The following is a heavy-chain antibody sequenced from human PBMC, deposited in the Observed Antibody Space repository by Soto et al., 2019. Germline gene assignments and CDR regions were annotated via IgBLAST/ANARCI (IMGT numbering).Heavy chain of an antibody. J-gene: IGHJ5*02. CDR2: ISSSSSYT. Sequence: LRLSCAASGFTFSDYYMSWIRQAPGKGLEGGSYISSSSSYTIYADSVKGRFTISRDNAKNSLYLQMNSLRAEDTAVYYCARDLRDGYSAFAIFDPWGQGTLVTVSS. CDR1: GFTFSDYY. V-gene: IGHV3-11*06. D-gene: IGHD4-4*01. CDR3: ARDLRDGYSAFAIFDP.